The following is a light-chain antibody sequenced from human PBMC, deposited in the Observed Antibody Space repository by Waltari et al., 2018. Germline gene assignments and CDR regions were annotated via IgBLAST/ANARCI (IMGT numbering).Light chain of an antibody. J-gene: IGKJ2*01. CDR3: QQSYITPPT. V-gene: IGKV1-39*01. Sequence: DIQMTQSPSSLSASVGDRVTITCRASQSISSYFNWYQQKPGKAPKLLIQAASSLQRGVPVRFSGSVSGTDFTLTSNSLQPEDFATYYCQQSYITPPTFGQGTKLEIK. CDR1: QSISSY. CDR2: AAS.